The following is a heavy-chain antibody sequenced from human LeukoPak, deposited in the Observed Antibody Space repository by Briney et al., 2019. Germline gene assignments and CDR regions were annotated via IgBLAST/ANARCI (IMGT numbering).Heavy chain of an antibody. Sequence: ASVKVSCKASGYTFTSYGITWVRQAPGQGLEWMGWISIYNGNTNYAQKLQGRVTMTTDTSTSTAYMELRGLGPDDTAIYYCTRDREAAGQKLTDYWGQGTLVTVSS. V-gene: IGHV1-18*01. CDR2: ISIYNGNT. CDR3: TRDREAAGQKLTDY. D-gene: IGHD6-13*01. CDR1: GYTFTSYG. J-gene: IGHJ4*02.